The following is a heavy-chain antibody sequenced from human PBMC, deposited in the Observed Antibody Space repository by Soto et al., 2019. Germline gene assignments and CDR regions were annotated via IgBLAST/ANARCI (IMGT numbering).Heavy chain of an antibody. J-gene: IGHJ4*02. Sequence: QLQLQESGPGLVKPSETLSLTCTVSGGSISSSSYYWGWIRQPPGKGLEWIGSIYYSGSTYYNPHLKSRVTISVDTSKNQFSLKLSSVTAADTAVYYCAKTGALYSSSWYPNYWGQGTLVTVSS. CDR2: IYYSGST. V-gene: IGHV4-39*01. D-gene: IGHD6-13*01. CDR3: AKTGALYSSSWYPNY. CDR1: GGSISSSSYY.